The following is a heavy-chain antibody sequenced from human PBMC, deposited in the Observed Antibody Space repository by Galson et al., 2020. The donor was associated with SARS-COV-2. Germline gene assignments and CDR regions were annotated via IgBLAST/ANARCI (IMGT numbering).Heavy chain of an antibody. J-gene: IGHJ3*02. CDR1: GFTFSSYS. V-gene: IGHV3-21*01. Sequence: LSLTCAASGFTFSSYSMNWVRQAPGKGLEWVSSISSSSSYIYYADSVKGRFTISRDNAKNSLYLQMNSLRAEDTAVYYCARFRGWSYYDSSGYYPSAFDIWGQGTMVTVSS. D-gene: IGHD3-22*01. CDR2: ISSSSSYI. CDR3: ARFRGWSYYDSSGYYPSAFDI.